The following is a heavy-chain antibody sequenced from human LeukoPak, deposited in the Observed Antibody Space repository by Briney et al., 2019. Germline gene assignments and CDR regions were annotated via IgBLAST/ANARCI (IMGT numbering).Heavy chain of an antibody. V-gene: IGHV3-30*04. CDR3: ARMSLGAAGPFDY. Sequence: GGSLRLSCAASGFTFSSYAMHWVRQAPGKGLEWVAVISYDGSNKYYADSVKGRFTISRDNSKNTLYLQMNSLRAEDTAVYYCARMSLGAAGPFDYWGQGTLVTVSS. CDR2: ISYDGSNK. D-gene: IGHD7-27*01. CDR1: GFTFSSYA. J-gene: IGHJ4*02.